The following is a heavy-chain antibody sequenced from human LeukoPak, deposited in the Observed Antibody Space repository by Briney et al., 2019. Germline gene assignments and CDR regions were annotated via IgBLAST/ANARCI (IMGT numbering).Heavy chain of an antibody. CDR1: GVSISSYY. Sequence: SETLSLTCTVSGVSISSYYWSWIRQSPGKGLEWIGYIYYSGNTNKNPSLKSRLIISIDTSNNQYSLKLSSVTAADTAVYYCARVGDGNSDIWGQGTLVTVSS. CDR3: ARVGDGNSDI. CDR2: IYYSGNT. J-gene: IGHJ4*02. V-gene: IGHV4-59*01.